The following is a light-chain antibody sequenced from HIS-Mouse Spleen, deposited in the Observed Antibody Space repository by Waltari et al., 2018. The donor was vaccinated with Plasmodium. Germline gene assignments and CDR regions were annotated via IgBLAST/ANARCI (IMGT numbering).Light chain of an antibody. V-gene: IGKV3-15*01. CDR3: QQYNNWSFT. CDR2: GAS. Sequence: EIVMTHSPATLSVSPGERATLPCRASQSVCSNLAWYQQKPGQAPRPLIYGASTRATGIPARFSGSGSGTEFTLNISSLQSEDVAVYYCQQYNNWSFTFGPGTKVDIK. CDR1: QSVCSN. J-gene: IGKJ3*01.